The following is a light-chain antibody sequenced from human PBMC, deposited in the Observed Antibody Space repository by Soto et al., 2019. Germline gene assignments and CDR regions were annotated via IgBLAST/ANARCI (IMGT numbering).Light chain of an antibody. CDR3: QQCYTYWT. V-gene: IGKV1-5*03. J-gene: IGKJ1*01. CDR1: QSINTW. Sequence: DIQMTQSPSTLSASVGDRVTITCRASQSINTWLAWYQQKPGKAPKLLIYKASALESGVPSRFSGSGSGTEFTLTISSLQPDDFATYYCQQCYTYWTFGPGTKVDIK. CDR2: KAS.